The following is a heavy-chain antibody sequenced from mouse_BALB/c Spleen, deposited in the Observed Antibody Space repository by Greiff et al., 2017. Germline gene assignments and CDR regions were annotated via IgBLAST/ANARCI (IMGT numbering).Heavy chain of an antibody. V-gene: IGHV7-3*02. CDR2: IRNKANGYTT. J-gene: IGHJ2*01. D-gene: IGHD2-3*01. CDR1: GFTFTDYY. Sequence: EVMLVESGGGLVQPGGSLRLSCATSGFTFTDYYMSWVRQPPGKALEWLGFIRNKANGYTTEYSASVKGRFTISRDNSQSILYLQMNTLRAEDSATYYCARDKGYDGYYEPFDYWGQGTTLTVSS. CDR3: ARDKGYDGYYEPFDY.